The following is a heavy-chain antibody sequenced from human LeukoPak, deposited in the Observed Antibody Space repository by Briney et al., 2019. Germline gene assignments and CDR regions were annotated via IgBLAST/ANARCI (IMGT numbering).Heavy chain of an antibody. J-gene: IGHJ4*02. CDR1: GFTFSDYW. CDR3: VRGGCAFDY. Sequence: GGSLRLSCAASGFTFSDYWMTWVRQAPGRGLEWVANVKQDGSDRYYVDSVKGRFTNSRDNAKNSEYLQMNSLRAEDTAVYYCVRGGCAFDYWGQGTLVTVSS. CDR2: VKQDGSDR. V-gene: IGHV3-7*04.